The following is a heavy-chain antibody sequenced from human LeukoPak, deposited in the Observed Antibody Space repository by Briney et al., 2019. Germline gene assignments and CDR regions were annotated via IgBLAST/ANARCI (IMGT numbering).Heavy chain of an antibody. D-gene: IGHD3-22*01. V-gene: IGHV3-30*02. J-gene: IGHJ4*02. CDR3: ARTITMILWTTPAQYYFDY. CDR2: IRYNGNDN. Sequence: GGSLRLSCAASGFTFETFGMHWVRQAPGKGLEWVTFIRYNGNDNYNADSVKGRFTISRDNSKNMLYLQMNSLRAEDTPVYYCARTITMILWTTPAQYYFDYWGQGTLVTVSS. CDR1: GFTFETFG.